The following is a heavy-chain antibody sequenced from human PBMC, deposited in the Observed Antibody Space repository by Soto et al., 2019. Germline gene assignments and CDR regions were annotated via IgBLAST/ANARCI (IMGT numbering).Heavy chain of an antibody. J-gene: IGHJ4*02. CDR3: ATTIYSSAWSRDF. D-gene: IGHD6-19*01. Sequence: SETLCVTWGVSDGSIKSNYFWGWISKPPGRGLEWIGSIYYGGNTYYNPSLKSRVTISADLSKNQFSLNLNSVTAADTAVYYCATTIYSSAWSRDFWGQGTLVTVS. CDR1: DGSIKSNYF. CDR2: IYYGGNT. V-gene: IGHV4-39*01.